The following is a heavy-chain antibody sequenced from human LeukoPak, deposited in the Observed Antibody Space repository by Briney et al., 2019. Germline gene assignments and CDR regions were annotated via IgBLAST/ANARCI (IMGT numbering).Heavy chain of an antibody. D-gene: IGHD3-22*01. CDR2: ISAYNGNT. Sequence: ASVKVSCKASGYTFTSYGISWVRQAPGQGLKWMGWISAYNGNTNYAQKLQGRVTMTTDTSTSTAYMELRSLRSDDTAVYYCARDDSMIVVVSFDYWGQGTLVTVSS. CDR1: GYTFTSYG. J-gene: IGHJ4*02. CDR3: ARDDSMIVVVSFDY. V-gene: IGHV1-18*01.